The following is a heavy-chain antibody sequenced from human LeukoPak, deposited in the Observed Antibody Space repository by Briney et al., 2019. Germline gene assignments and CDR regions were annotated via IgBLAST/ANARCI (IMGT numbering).Heavy chain of an antibody. J-gene: IGHJ4*02. CDR1: GFIFSSYD. V-gene: IGHV3-30*03. D-gene: IGHD1-14*01. Sequence: PGGSLRLSCAASGFIFSSYDIHWVRQAPGKGLELVAVISYDGSKKYYADSVKGRFTISRDNSKNTVYLQMDSLRAEDTAMYYCARRSQEPGHWGQGTPVTVSS. CDR2: ISYDGSKK. CDR3: ARRSQEPGH.